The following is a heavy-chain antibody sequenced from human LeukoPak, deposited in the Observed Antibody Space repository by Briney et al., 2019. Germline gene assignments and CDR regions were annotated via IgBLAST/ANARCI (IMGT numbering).Heavy chain of an antibody. CDR3: ARGAPFDY. V-gene: IGHV3-30-3*01. J-gene: IGHJ4*02. CDR2: ISYDGSNK. CDR1: GFTFSGYP. D-gene: IGHD1-26*01. Sequence: GGSLRLSCAASGFTFSGYPIHWVRQAPGKGLEWVAVISYDGSNKYYADSVKGRFTISRDNSKNTLYLQMNSLRAEDTAVYYCARGAPFDYWGQGTLVTVSS.